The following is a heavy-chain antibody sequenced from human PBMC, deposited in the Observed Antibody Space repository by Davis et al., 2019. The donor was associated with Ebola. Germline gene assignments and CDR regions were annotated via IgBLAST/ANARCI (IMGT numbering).Heavy chain of an antibody. Sequence: SQTLSLTCAISGDSLSSNTAAWNWIRQSPSRGLEWLGRTYYRSKWYVDYAVSVKSRITINSDTSKNQFSLQLTSVTPEDTAVYYCARDPPYDQGYDYWGQGTLVTVSS. CDR2: TYYRSKWYV. V-gene: IGHV6-1*01. CDR1: GDSLSSNTAA. J-gene: IGHJ4*02. CDR3: ARDPPYDQGYDY. D-gene: IGHD3-22*01.